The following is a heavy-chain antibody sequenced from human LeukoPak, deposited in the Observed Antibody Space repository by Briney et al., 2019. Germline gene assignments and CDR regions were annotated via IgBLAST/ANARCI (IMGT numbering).Heavy chain of an antibody. D-gene: IGHD4-17*01. CDR1: GYTFTSYG. J-gene: IGHJ3*02. Sequence: ASVKVSCKASGYTFTSYGISWVRQAPGQGLEWMGWISAYNGNTNYAQKLQGRVTMTTDTSTSTAYMELRSLRSDDTAVYYCARDDPDGDNVNAFDIWGQGTMVTVSS. CDR3: ARDDPDGDNVNAFDI. V-gene: IGHV1-18*01. CDR2: ISAYNGNT.